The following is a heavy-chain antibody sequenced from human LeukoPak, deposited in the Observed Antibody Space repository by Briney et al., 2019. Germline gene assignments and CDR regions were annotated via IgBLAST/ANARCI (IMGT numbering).Heavy chain of an antibody. J-gene: IGHJ4*02. CDR1: GFTFSSYS. V-gene: IGHV3-21*01. CDR3: ARATGKYSSSSMLASLDYFDY. CDR2: ISSSRSYI. D-gene: IGHD6-6*01. Sequence: AGGSLRLSCAASGFTFSSYSMNWVRQAPGKGLECVSSISSSRSYIYYADSVKGRFTISRDNDKNALYLQMNSLRAEDTAVYYCARATGKYSSSSMLASLDYFDYWGQGTLVTVSS.